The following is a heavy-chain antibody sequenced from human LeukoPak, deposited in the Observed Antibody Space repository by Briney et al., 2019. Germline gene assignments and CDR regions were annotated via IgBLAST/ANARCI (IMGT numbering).Heavy chain of an antibody. CDR1: GGSISSSNW. Sequence: SETLSLTCAVSGGSISSSNWWSWVRQPPGQGLEWIGEIYHSGSTNYNPSLKSRVTISLDKSKNQFSLKLYSVTAADTAVYYCARASHDYGDYSHFDYWGQGTLVTVSS. J-gene: IGHJ4*02. CDR2: IYHSGST. CDR3: ARASHDYGDYSHFDY. D-gene: IGHD4-17*01. V-gene: IGHV4-4*02.